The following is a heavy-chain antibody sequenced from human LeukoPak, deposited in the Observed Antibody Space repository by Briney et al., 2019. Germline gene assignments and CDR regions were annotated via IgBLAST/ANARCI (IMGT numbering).Heavy chain of an antibody. CDR3: ARDLSSSSGEYFQH. CDR2: INWNGGST. D-gene: IGHD6-6*01. Sequence: GGSLRLSCAASGFTFDDYGMGWVRQAPGKGLEWVSGINWNGGSTGYADSVKGRFNISRDNAKNSPYLQMNSLRAEDTALYYCARDLSSSSGEYFQHWGQGTLVTVSS. CDR1: GFTFDDYG. J-gene: IGHJ1*01. V-gene: IGHV3-20*04.